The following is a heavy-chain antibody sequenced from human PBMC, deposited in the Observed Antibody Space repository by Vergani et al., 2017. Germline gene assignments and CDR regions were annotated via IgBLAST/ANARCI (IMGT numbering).Heavy chain of an antibody. J-gene: IGHJ4*02. CDR2: IIPILGTA. CDR3: ARDIGVYYYDSSGSFDY. D-gene: IGHD3-22*01. V-gene: IGHV1-69*04. CDR1: GGTFSSYA. Sequence: QVQLVQSGAEVKKPGSSVKVSCKASGGTFSSYAISWVRQAPGQGLEWMGRIIPILGTANYAQKFQGRVTITRDTSTSTVYMELSSLRSEDTAVYYCARDIGVYYYDSSGSFDYWGQGTLVTVSS.